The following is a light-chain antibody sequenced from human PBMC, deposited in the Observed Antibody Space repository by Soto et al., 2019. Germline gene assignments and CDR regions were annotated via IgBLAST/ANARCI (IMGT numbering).Light chain of an antibody. CDR2: EVN. J-gene: IGLJ2*01. Sequence: QSALTQPASVSGSPGQSITISCTGTSSDVGGYNYVSWYQLHPGKAPKLIIYEVNNRPSGLSNRFSGSKSGNTASLTISGLQADDGGDYYCSSYTTNKTLLFGGGTKVTVL. CDR1: SSDVGGYNY. V-gene: IGLV2-14*01. CDR3: SSYTTNKTLL.